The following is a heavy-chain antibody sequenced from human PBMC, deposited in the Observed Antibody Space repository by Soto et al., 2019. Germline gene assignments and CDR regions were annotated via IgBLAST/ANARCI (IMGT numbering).Heavy chain of an antibody. V-gene: IGHV3-7*01. D-gene: IGHD6-25*01. Sequence: EVQLVQSGGGLVQPGGSLRLSCVASGFTFSAYWMSWVRQAPGKGLEWVANIKQNGHEKNYEDSVKGRFTISRDNAKNTLSLQMNSLRAEDTAVYFCAREGWQRGDEVWGQGNMGNVSS. CDR3: AREGWQRGDEV. CDR2: IKQNGHEK. J-gene: IGHJ4*02. CDR1: GFTFSAYW.